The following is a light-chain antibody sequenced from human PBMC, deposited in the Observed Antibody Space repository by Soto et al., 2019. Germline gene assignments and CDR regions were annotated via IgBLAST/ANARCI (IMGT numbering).Light chain of an antibody. CDR1: QGISSW. Sequence: DIQMTQSPSSVSASVGDRVTITCRASQGISSWLAWYQQKPAKAPHLLIHTASSLQHGVPSRFSGSGSATAFTLTTSSLQPEDFATYYCHQDNSFPLTFGGGTRVEIK. J-gene: IGKJ4*01. CDR3: HQDNSFPLT. CDR2: TAS. V-gene: IGKV1-12*01.